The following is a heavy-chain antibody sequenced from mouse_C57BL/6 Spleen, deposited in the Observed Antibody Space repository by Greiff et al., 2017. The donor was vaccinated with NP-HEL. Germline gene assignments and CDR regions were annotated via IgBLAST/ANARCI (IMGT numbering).Heavy chain of an antibody. V-gene: IGHV5-9-1*02. Sequence: EVQVVESGEGLVKPGGSLKLSCAASGFTFSSYAMSWVRQTPEKRLEWVAYISSGGDYIYYADTVKGRFTISRDNARNTLYLQMSSLKSEDTAMYYCTREGMYDYDVHWYFDVWGTGTTVTVSS. J-gene: IGHJ1*03. D-gene: IGHD2-4*01. CDR3: TREGMYDYDVHWYFDV. CDR2: ISSGGDYI. CDR1: GFTFSSYA.